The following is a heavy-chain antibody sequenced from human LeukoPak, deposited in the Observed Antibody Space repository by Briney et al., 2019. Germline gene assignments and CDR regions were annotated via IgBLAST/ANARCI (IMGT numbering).Heavy chain of an antibody. V-gene: IGHV3-30*02. D-gene: IGHD1-26*01. Sequence: GGSLRLSCAASGFTFSGYGMHWVRRAPGKGLEWVAFIRYDGSDTYYADSVKGRFTISRDTPRNTLSLQMNSLKVEDTAVYYCARDRPTNYFDHWGQGTLVTVSS. CDR2: IRYDGSDT. CDR1: GFTFSGYG. J-gene: IGHJ4*02. CDR3: ARDRPTNYFDH.